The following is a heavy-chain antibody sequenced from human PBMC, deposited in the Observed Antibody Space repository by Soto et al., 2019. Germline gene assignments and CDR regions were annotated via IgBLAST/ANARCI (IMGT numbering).Heavy chain of an antibody. CDR2: IIPIFGTA. D-gene: IGHD5-18*01. Sequence: QVQLVQSGAEVKKPGSSVKVSCKASGGTFSSYAISWVRQAPGQGLEWMGGIIPIFGTANYAQKFQGRVTITADESTSTAYMELSSLRSEDTAVYYCARDQDTAMVVHPYKYFQHWGQGTLVTVSS. CDR3: ARDQDTAMVVHPYKYFQH. V-gene: IGHV1-69*01. CDR1: GGTFSSYA. J-gene: IGHJ1*01.